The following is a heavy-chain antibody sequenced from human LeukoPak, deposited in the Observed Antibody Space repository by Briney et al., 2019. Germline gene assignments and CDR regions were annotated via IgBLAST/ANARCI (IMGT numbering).Heavy chain of an antibody. J-gene: IGHJ4*02. CDR1: GFTFSSYG. CDR3: ASNSGSEN. Sequence: PGGSLRLSCAASGFTFSSYGMHWVRQAPGKGLEWVAVIPYDGSNKYYADSVKGRFTISRDNSKNTLYLQMNSLRAEDTAVYYCASNSGSENWGQGTLVTVSS. CDR2: IPYDGSNK. D-gene: IGHD1-26*01. V-gene: IGHV3-30*03.